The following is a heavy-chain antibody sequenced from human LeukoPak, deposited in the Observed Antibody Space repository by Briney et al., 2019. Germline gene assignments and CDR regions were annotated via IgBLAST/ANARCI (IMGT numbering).Heavy chain of an antibody. CDR2: IYSGGST. Sequence: PGGSLRLSCAASGFTFSSYAMSWVRQAPGKGLEWVSVIYSGGSTYYADSVKGRFTISRHNSKNTLYLQMNSLRAEDTAVYYCAKDKFGSGWYFDYWGQGTLVTVSS. CDR3: AKDKFGSGWYFDY. D-gene: IGHD6-19*01. CDR1: GFTFSSYA. V-gene: IGHV3-53*04. J-gene: IGHJ4*02.